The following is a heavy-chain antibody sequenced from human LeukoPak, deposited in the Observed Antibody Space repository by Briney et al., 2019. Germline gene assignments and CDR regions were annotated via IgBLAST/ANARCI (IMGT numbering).Heavy chain of an antibody. V-gene: IGHV3-48*03. CDR3: ARDLGLSGSYFDY. Sequence: GGSLRLSCAASGFTFSSYEMNWVRQAPGKGLEWVSYISSSGSPKYYAGSVKGRFTISRDNAKNSLYLQINSLRAEDTAVYYCARDLGLSGSYFDYWGQGTLVTVS. CDR2: ISSSGSPK. CDR1: GFTFSSYE. D-gene: IGHD3-10*01. J-gene: IGHJ4*02.